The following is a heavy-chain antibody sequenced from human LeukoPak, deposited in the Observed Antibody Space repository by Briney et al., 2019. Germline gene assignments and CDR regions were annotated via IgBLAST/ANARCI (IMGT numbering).Heavy chain of an antibody. Sequence: GGSLRLSCAASGFTFSSYAMSWVREAPGKGLEWVSGISGSGGSTNYADSLKGRFTISRDNSKNTLYLQMISLRAEDTAVFYCAKDLSGIAVGRGLLYFDYWGQGTLVTVSS. CDR2: ISGSGGST. V-gene: IGHV3-23*01. CDR1: GFTFSSYA. J-gene: IGHJ4*02. D-gene: IGHD6-19*01. CDR3: AKDLSGIAVGRGLLYFDY.